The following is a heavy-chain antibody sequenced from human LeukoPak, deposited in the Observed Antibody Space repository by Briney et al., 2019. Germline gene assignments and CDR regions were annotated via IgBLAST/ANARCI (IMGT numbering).Heavy chain of an antibody. D-gene: IGHD6-13*01. Sequence: SETLSLTCTVSGGSISSYYWSWIRQPPGKGLEWIGYIYYSGSTNYSPSLKSRVTISVDTSKNQFSLKLSSVTAADTAVYYCARAGYSSSFDAFDIWGQGTMVTVSS. CDR3: ARAGYSSSFDAFDI. V-gene: IGHV4-59*01. CDR1: GGSISSYY. CDR2: IYYSGST. J-gene: IGHJ3*02.